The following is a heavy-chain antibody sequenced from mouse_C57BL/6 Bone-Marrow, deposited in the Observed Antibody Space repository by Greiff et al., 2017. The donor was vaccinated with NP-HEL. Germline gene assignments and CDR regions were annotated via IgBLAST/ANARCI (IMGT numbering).Heavy chain of an antibody. CDR3: AIWVYYYGEGYFDY. Sequence: QVQLKQPGAELVKPGASVKVSCKASGYTFTSYWMHWVKQRPGQGLEWIGRIHPSDRDTNYNQKFKGKATLTVDKSSSTAYMQLSSLTSEDSAVYYCAIWVYYYGEGYFDYWGQGTTLTVSS. V-gene: IGHV1-74*01. D-gene: IGHD1-1*01. CDR1: GYTFTSYW. J-gene: IGHJ2*01. CDR2: IHPSDRDT.